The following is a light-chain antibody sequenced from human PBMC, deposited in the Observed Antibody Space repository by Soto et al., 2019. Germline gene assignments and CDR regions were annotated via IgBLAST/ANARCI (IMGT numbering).Light chain of an antibody. V-gene: IGKV1-33*01. CDR1: QDIGTY. Sequence: DIQMTQSPSSLSASVGDRVIITCLASQDIGTYLAWYQQKSGKAPKLLIYDASYLETGVPSRFSARGSGTEFSFTISSLQPEDFATDYCQQHAELPLTFGRGTNIDIK. J-gene: IGKJ4*01. CDR3: QQHAELPLT. CDR2: DAS.